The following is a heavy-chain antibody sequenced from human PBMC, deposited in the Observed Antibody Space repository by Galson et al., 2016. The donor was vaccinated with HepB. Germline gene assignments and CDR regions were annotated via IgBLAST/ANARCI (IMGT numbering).Heavy chain of an antibody. V-gene: IGHV1-18*01. CDR1: GYTFTSYG. CDR2: SSAYNGNK. J-gene: IGHJ6*02. Sequence: SVKVSCKASGYTFTSYGISWVRQAPGQGLEWMGWSSAYNGNKKYAQKFQGRVSMTTDTSTSTDYMELRSLRPDDTAVYYCARDRRVALFGMDVWGQGTTVTVPS. D-gene: IGHD3-3*01. CDR3: ARDRRVALFGMDV.